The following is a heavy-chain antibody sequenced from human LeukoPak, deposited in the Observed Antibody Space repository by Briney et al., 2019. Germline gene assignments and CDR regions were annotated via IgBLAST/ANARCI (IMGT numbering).Heavy chain of an antibody. Sequence: ASVKVSCKASGYTFTSYGISWVRQAPGQGLEWMGWISAYNGNTNYAQKLQGRVTMTTDTSTSTAYMELRSLRSDDTAVYYCARDTLNDYGDYDRDAFDIWGQGTMVTVSS. CDR2: ISAYNGNT. CDR1: GYTFTSYG. D-gene: IGHD4-17*01. CDR3: ARDTLNDYGDYDRDAFDI. V-gene: IGHV1-18*01. J-gene: IGHJ3*02.